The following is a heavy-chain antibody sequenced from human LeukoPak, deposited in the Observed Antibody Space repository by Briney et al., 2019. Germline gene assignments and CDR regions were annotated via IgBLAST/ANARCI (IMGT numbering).Heavy chain of an antibody. Sequence: GGSLRLSCAASGFTFRSYWMHWVRQAPGKGLVWVSRINSDGSSTSYADTVKSRFTISRDNAKNTLYLQMNSLRAEDTAVYYCARLYGGYGDYYFDYWGQGTLVTVSS. CDR2: INSDGSST. D-gene: IGHD4-17*01. V-gene: IGHV3-74*01. CDR3: ARLYGGYGDYYFDY. J-gene: IGHJ4*02. CDR1: GFTFRSYW.